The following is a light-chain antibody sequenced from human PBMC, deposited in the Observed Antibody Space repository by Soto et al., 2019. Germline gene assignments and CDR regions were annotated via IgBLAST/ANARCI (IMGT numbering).Light chain of an antibody. CDR1: QSVSSK. Sequence: EIVMTQSPVTLSVSPGERATLSCRASQSVSSKLAWYQQKPGQAPRLLIYGASTRATGIPARFSGSGSGTEFTLTITSLQSEDFAVYYCQQYNSYQWTFGQGTKVDIK. V-gene: IGKV3-15*01. CDR2: GAS. J-gene: IGKJ1*01. CDR3: QQYNSYQWT.